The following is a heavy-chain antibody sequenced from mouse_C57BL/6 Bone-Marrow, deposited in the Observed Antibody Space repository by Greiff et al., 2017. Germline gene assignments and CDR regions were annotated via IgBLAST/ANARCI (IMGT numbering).Heavy chain of an antibody. J-gene: IGHJ4*01. CDR2: ISSGGSYT. CDR3: ARLITTVVADYAMDY. CDR1: GFTFSSYG. Sequence: EVQLVESGGDLVKPGGSLKLSCAASGFTFSSYGMSWVRQTPHKRLEWVATISSGGSYTYYPDSVKGRFTISRDNAKNTLYLQMSSLKSEDTAMYYCARLITTVVADYAMDYWGQGTSVTVSS. V-gene: IGHV5-6*01. D-gene: IGHD1-1*01.